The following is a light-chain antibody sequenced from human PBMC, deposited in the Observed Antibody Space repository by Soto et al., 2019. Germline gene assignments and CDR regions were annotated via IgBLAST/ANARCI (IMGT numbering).Light chain of an antibody. V-gene: IGKV3-20*01. J-gene: IGKJ5*01. CDR3: QQYTGPPTT. Sequence: IVLTQSPATLSVSPWERATLSCRASQSVSNNYLAWYQQKPGQAPRRLIYGASSRATGIPDRFSGSGSGTDFTLTITRLEPEDSAVYFCQQYTGPPTTFGQGTRLEIK. CDR2: GAS. CDR1: QSVSNNY.